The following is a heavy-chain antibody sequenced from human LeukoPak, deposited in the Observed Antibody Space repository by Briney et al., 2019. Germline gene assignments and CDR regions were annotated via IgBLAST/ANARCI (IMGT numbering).Heavy chain of an antibody. CDR1: GFTFSDYY. CDR2: ISSSGSTI. CDR3: ARDPNYGGNGWFDP. D-gene: IGHD4-23*01. V-gene: IGHV3-11*04. Sequence: GGSLRLSCAASGFTFSDYYMSWIRQAPGKGLEWVSYISSSGSTIYYADSVKGRFTISRDNSKNTLYLQMNSLRAEDTAVYYCARDPNYGGNGWFDPWGQGTLVTVSS. J-gene: IGHJ5*02.